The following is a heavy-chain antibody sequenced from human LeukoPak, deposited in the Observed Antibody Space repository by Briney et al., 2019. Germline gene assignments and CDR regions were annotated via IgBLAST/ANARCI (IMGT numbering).Heavy chain of an antibody. CDR1: GYTFTSYG. J-gene: IGHJ4*02. D-gene: IGHD1-26*01. V-gene: IGHV1-18*01. Sequence: GASVKVSCTASGYTFTSYGISWVRQAPGQGLEWMGWISAYNGNTNYAQKLQGRVTMTTDTSTSTAYMELRSLRSDDTAVYYYVRDYGSSVPIAGDYWGQGTLVTVSS. CDR3: VRDYGSSVPIAGDY. CDR2: ISAYNGNT.